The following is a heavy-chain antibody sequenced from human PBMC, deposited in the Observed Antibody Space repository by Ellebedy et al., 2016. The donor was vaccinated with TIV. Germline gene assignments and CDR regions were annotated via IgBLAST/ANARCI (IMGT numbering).Heavy chain of an antibody. J-gene: IGHJ6*02. Sequence: AASVKVSCKASGYTFSKYYMHWVRQAPGQGLEWMGVIEPSGGSTSYAENFQDRVTMTTDTSTSTAYMELRSLRSDDTAVYYCARDYTSSWRYYYYGMDVWGQGTTVTVSS. CDR2: IEPSGGST. CDR3: ARDYTSSWRYYYYGMDV. CDR1: GYTFSKYY. V-gene: IGHV1-46*01. D-gene: IGHD6-13*01.